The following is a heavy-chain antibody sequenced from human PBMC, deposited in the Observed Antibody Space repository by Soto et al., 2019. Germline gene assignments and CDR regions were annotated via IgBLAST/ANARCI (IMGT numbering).Heavy chain of an antibody. Sequence: GGSLRLSCAASGFTFSSYAMSWVRQAPGKGLEWVSAISGSGGSTYYADSVKGRFTISRDNSKNTLYLQMNSLRAEDTAVYYCAKLQPLMTTLLDHDAFDIWGQGTMVTVSS. CDR3: AKLQPLMTTLLDHDAFDI. CDR2: ISGSGGST. D-gene: IGHD3-16*01. V-gene: IGHV3-23*01. CDR1: GFTFSSYA. J-gene: IGHJ3*02.